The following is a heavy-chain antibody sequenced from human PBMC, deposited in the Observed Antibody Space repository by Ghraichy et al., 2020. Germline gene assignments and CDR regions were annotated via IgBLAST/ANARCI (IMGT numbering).Heavy chain of an antibody. CDR2: INHSGRT. V-gene: IGHV4-34*01. D-gene: IGHD2-15*01. J-gene: IGHJ5*02. Sequence: SETLSLTCAVYGGSFSDYYWNWIRQPPGKGLEWIGEINHSGRTNYNPSLKSRVTISVDTSKNHFSLKLRSVTAADTAVYYCARSRAFCSGGSCYSWSDPWGQGTLVTVSS. CDR1: GGSFSDYY. CDR3: ARSRAFCSGGSCYSWSDP.